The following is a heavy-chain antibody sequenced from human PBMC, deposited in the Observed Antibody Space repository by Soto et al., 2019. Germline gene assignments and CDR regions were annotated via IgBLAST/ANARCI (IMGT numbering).Heavy chain of an antibody. J-gene: IGHJ5*02. CDR1: CWSFSGYY. V-gene: IGHV4-34*01. Sequence: SETLSLTCAVYCWSFSGYYWSWIRQPPGKGLEWIGEINHSGSTNYNPSLKSRVTISVDTSKNQFSLKLSSVTAADTAVYYCARVPSPWGQGTLVTVSS. CDR2: INHSGST. CDR3: ARVPSP.